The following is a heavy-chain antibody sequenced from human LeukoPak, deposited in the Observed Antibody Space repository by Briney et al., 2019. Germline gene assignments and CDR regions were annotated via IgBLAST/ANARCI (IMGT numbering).Heavy chain of an antibody. CDR1: GGSISSYY. Sequence: SETLSLTCTVSGGSISSYYWSWIRQPPGKGLEWIGYIYYSGSTNYNPSLKSRVTISVDTSKNQFSLKLSPVTAADTAVYYCARDPGRGNFDYWGQGTLVTVSS. J-gene: IGHJ4*02. V-gene: IGHV4-59*01. D-gene: IGHD2-15*01. CDR3: ARDPGRGNFDY. CDR2: IYYSGST.